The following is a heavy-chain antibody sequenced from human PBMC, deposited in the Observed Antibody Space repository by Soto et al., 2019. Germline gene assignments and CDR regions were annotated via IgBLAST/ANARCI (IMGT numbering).Heavy chain of an antibody. CDR1: GGSIRGGGYY. CDR2: IYYSGST. J-gene: IGHJ6*02. D-gene: IGHD3-3*01. V-gene: IGHV4-31*03. CDR3: ARDTGYYDFWSGPRPDYYGMDV. Sequence: PSETLCLTCTVSGGSIRGGGYYWSWIRQHPGKGLEWIGYIYYSGSTYYNPSLKSRVTISVDTSKNQFSLKLSSVTAADTAVYYCARDTGYYDFWSGPRPDYYGMDVWGQGTTVTVSS.